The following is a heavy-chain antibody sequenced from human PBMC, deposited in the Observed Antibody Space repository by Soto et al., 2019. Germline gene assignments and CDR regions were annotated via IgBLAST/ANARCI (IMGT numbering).Heavy chain of an antibody. D-gene: IGHD4-4*01. CDR3: VRGGSNYAS. CDR1: GFTFSDSW. Sequence: EVQLVESGGGLVQPGGSRRLSCTASGFTFSDSWMTWVRQAPGKGLEWVARIKPDESEKKYADSVKGRFSISRDNAKNSMYLQMDSLRGDDTAVYYCVRGGSNYASWGQGTLVTVSS. J-gene: IGHJ5*02. V-gene: IGHV3-7*01. CDR2: IKPDESEK.